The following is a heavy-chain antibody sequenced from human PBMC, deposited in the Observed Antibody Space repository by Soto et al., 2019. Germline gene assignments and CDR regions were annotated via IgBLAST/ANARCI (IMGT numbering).Heavy chain of an antibody. CDR1: GGSISSGGYY. D-gene: IGHD2-2*01. J-gene: IGHJ5*02. V-gene: IGHV4-31*03. CDR2: IYHSGST. Sequence: SETLSLTCTVSGGSISSGGYYWSWIRQHPGKGLEWIGYIYHSGSTYYNPSLKSRVTISVDTSKNQFSLKLSSVTAADTAVYYCARANSCSSTSCSAGRWFDPWGQGTLLTVSS. CDR3: ARANSCSSTSCSAGRWFDP.